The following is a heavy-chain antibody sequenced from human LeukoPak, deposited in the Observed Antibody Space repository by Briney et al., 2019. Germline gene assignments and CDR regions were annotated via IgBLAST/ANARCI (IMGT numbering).Heavy chain of an antibody. D-gene: IGHD3-9*01. Sequence: PSETLSLTCTVSGGSISSSTSGWGWYWGWIRQPPGKGLEWIGSIYYSGSTYYNPSLKSRVTISVDTSKNQFSLKLSSVTAADTAVYYCARHRRDQHYDILTGLDYWGQGTLVTVSS. V-gene: IGHV4-39*01. CDR3: ARHRRDQHYDILTGLDY. CDR2: IYYSGST. J-gene: IGHJ4*02. CDR1: GGSISSSTSGWGWY.